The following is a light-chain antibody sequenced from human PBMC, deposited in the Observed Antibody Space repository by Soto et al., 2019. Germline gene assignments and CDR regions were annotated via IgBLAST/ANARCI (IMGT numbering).Light chain of an antibody. V-gene: IGKV1-5*01. J-gene: IGKJ1*01. CDR1: QTIRSW. CDR2: DAS. CDR3: QQYNSYSEA. Sequence: DIQMTQSPSTLSASVGDRVTITCRASQTIRSWLAWYQQKPGKAPKLLIYDASSLESGVPSRFSGSGSGTEFTLTISSLQPDDFATYYCQQYNSYSEAFGQGTKVELK.